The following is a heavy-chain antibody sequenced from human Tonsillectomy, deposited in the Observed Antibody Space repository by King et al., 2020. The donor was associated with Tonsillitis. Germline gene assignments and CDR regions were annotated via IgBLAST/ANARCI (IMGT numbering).Heavy chain of an antibody. D-gene: IGHD3-22*01. Sequence: VQLQESGPGLVKPSQTLSLTCSVSGDSISSGGYYWSWIRQRPGKGLEWIGYISYTGSTYYTPSLKSRITVSADTSKNQFSLKLSSVTAADTAVYYCAREADDYDSRSYPRWFDPWGQGTLVSVSS. V-gene: IGHV4-31*03. J-gene: IGHJ5*02. CDR1: GDSISSGGYY. CDR3: AREADDYDSRSYPRWFDP. CDR2: ISYTGST.